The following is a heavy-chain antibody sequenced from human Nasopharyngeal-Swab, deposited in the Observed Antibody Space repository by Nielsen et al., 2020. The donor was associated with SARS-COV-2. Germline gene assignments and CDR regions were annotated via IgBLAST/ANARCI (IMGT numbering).Heavy chain of an antibody. V-gene: IGHV1-46*01. CDR2: INPSGGST. J-gene: IGHJ6*02. CDR3: ARAHYGMDV. Sequence: WVRQAPGQGLERMGIINPSGGSTSYAQKFQGRVTMTRDTSTSTVYMELSSLRSEDTAVYYCARAHYGMDVWGQGTTVTVSS.